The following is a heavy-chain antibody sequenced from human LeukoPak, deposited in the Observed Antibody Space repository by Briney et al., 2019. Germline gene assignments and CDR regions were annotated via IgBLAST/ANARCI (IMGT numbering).Heavy chain of an antibody. D-gene: IGHD3-22*01. J-gene: IGHJ4*02. CDR2: IYYSGST. V-gene: IGHV4-31*03. CDR1: GGSISSGGYY. Sequence: SQTLSLTCTFSGGSISSGGYYWSWIRQPPGKGLEWIGYIYYSGSTYYNPSLKSRVTISVDTFKNQFSLKQRSLTTAGPAVYYCARDYYDSSGYHFDYWGPGTLVTVSS. CDR3: ARDYYDSSGYHFDY.